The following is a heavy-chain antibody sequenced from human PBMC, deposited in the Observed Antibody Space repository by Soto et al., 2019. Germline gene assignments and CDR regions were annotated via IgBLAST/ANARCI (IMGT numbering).Heavy chain of an antibody. V-gene: IGHV4-30-4*01. D-gene: IGHD4-17*01. CDR2: IYYSGST. CDR1: GGSISSGDYY. J-gene: IGHJ4*02. Sequence: QVQLQESGPGLVKPSQTLSLTCTVSGGSISSGDYYWSWIRQPPGKGLEWIGYIYYSGSTYYNPSLKSRVTISVDTSKTQFSLKLSSVTAADTAVYYCARGLGYGDRNFDYWGQGTLVTVSS. CDR3: ARGLGYGDRNFDY.